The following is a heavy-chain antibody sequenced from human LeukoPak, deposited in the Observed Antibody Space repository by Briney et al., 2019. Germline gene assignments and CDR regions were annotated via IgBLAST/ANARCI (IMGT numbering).Heavy chain of an antibody. CDR2: ISSSGSTI. Sequence: GGSLRLSCAASGFTFSSYEMNWVRQAPGKGLEWVSYISSSGSTIYYADSVKGRFTIPRDNAKNSLYLQMNSLRAEDTALYYCARQEQYYYYYYMDVWGKGTTVTVSS. D-gene: IGHD1/OR15-1a*01. CDR3: ARQEQYYYYYYMDV. CDR1: GFTFSSYE. J-gene: IGHJ6*03. V-gene: IGHV3-48*03.